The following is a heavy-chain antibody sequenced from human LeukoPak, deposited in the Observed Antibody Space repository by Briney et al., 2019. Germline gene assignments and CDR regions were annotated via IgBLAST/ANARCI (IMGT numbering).Heavy chain of an antibody. V-gene: IGHV3-15*01. J-gene: IGHJ4*02. Sequence: GGSLRLSCAASGFTFSDAWMSWVRQAPGKGLEWVGRIKSKTDGGTTDYAAPVKGRFTISRDDSKNTLYLQMNSLKTEDTAVYYCTTDRRHYYDSSRDYWGQGTLATVSS. CDR1: GFTFSDAW. D-gene: IGHD3-22*01. CDR2: IKSKTDGGTT. CDR3: TTDRRHYYDSSRDY.